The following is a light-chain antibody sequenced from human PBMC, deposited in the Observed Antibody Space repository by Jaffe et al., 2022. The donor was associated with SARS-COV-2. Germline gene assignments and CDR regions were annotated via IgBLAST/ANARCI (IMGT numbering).Light chain of an antibody. J-gene: IGLJ3*02. CDR1: KLGDKY. CDR3: QAWDGSTVV. V-gene: IGLV3-1*01. CDR2: QDA. Sequence: SYDLTQPPSVSVSPGQTASITCSGDKLGDKYICWYRQKPGQSPVLVIFQDAKRPSGIPERISGSKSGNTATLTISGTQAMDESDYYCQAWDGSTVVFGGGTKLTVL.